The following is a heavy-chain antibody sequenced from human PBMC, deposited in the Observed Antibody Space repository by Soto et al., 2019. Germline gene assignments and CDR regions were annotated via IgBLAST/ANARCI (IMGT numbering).Heavy chain of an antibody. D-gene: IGHD3-3*01. V-gene: IGHV1-69*13. J-gene: IGHJ6*02. CDR1: GGTFSSYA. CDR2: IIPIFGTA. Sequence: SVKVSCKASGGTFSSYAISWVRQAPGQGLEWMGGIIPIFGTANYAQKFQGRVTITADESTSTAYMELSSLRSEDTAVYYCARGDFWSGPIPHLYYYYGMDVWGQGTTVTVSS. CDR3: ARGDFWSGPIPHLYYYYGMDV.